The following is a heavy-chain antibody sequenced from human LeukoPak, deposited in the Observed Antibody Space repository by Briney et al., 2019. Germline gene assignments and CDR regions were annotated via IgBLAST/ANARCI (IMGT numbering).Heavy chain of an antibody. D-gene: IGHD3-16*01. J-gene: IGHJ3*02. V-gene: IGHV1-2*02. CDR3: AREGIGDRVEAFDI. CDR2: INPNNGGT. Sequence: ASVKVSCKASGYTFTGYYMHWVRQAPGQGLEWMGWINPNNGGTNYAQKFQGRVTMTRDTSISTAYMDLSRLKSDDTAVYYCAREGIGDRVEAFDIWGQGTMLTVSS. CDR1: GYTFTGYY.